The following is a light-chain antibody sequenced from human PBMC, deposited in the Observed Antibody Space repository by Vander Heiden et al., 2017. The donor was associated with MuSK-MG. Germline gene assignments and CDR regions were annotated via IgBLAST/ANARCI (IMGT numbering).Light chain of an antibody. Sequence: EIVMTQSPATLSVSPGERATLSCRASQSVSSNLAWYQQKPGQAPRLLIYGASTRATGIPDRFSGSGSGTEFTLTISSLQSEDFAVYYCQQYNNWLGFGQGTKVEIK. J-gene: IGKJ1*01. CDR1: QSVSSN. CDR3: QQYNNWLG. CDR2: GAS. V-gene: IGKV3-15*01.